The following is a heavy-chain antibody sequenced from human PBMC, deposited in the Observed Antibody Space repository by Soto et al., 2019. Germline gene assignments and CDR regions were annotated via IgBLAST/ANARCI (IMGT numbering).Heavy chain of an antibody. V-gene: IGHV1-3*01. Sequence: ASVKVSCKAFGDTFXDNFIHWLRQAPGQGLEWMGWINAGNGNTKYSQKFQGRVTITRDTSASTAYMEPSSLRSEDTAVYYCARGWPAAGISYWGQGTLVTVSS. CDR2: INAGNGNT. CDR3: ARGWPAAGISY. D-gene: IGHD6-13*01. CDR1: GDTFXDNF. J-gene: IGHJ4*02.